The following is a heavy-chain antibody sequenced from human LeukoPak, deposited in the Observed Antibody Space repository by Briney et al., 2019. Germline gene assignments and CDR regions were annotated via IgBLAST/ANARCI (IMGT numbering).Heavy chain of an antibody. CDR2: ISNSGTTM. J-gene: IGHJ4*02. D-gene: IGHD6-13*01. V-gene: IGHV3-11*01. CDR1: GFTFSDYY. Sequence: PGGSLRLSCAASGFTFSDYYMTWIRQAPGKGLEWISCISNSGTTMYYADSVKGRFTISRDNAKNSLYLQMNSLRAEDTAVYYCARYRYSSRIQDSWGQGTLVTVSS. CDR3: ARYRYSSRIQDS.